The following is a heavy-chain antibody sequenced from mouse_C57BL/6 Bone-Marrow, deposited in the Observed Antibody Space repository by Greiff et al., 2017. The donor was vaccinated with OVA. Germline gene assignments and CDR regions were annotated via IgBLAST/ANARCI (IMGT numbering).Heavy chain of an antibody. D-gene: IGHD2-4*01. V-gene: IGHV7-1*01. J-gene: IGHJ3*01. Sequence: EVQGVESGGGLVQSGRSLRLSCATSGFTFSDFYMEWVRQAPGKGLEWIAASRNKANDYTTEYSASVKGRFIVSRDTSQSILYLQMNALRAEDTAIYYCARDARDYAWFAYWGKGTLVTVSA. CDR1: GFTFSDFY. CDR2: SRNKANDYTT. CDR3: ARDARDYAWFAY.